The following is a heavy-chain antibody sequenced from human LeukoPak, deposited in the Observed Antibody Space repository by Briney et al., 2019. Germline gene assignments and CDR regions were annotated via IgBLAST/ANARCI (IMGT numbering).Heavy chain of an antibody. J-gene: IGHJ6*03. V-gene: IGHV4-59*01. CDR1: GGSISSYY. CDR2: IYYSGST. CDR3: ARSRTSSSSFRYYYYYMDV. D-gene: IGHD6-6*01. Sequence: SGTLSLTCTVSGGSISSYYWSWIRQPPGKGLEWIGYIYYSGSTNYNPSLKSRVTISVDTSKNQFSLKLSSVTAADTAVYYCARSRTSSSSFRYYYYYMDVWGKGTTVTVSS.